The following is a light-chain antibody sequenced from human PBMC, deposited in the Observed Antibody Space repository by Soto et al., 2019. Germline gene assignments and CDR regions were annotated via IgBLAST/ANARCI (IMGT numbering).Light chain of an antibody. CDR1: QYINTW. J-gene: IGKJ2*01. Sequence: DIQMTQSPSTLSASVGDRVIITCRASQYINTWLALYQQKPGRAPKLLIYSSSSLESGVPSRFSGSGSGSEFTLTISSLQSYDFATYYCQQYQGFPFTFGQGTKLEI. CDR3: QQYQGFPFT. V-gene: IGKV1-5*03. CDR2: SSS.